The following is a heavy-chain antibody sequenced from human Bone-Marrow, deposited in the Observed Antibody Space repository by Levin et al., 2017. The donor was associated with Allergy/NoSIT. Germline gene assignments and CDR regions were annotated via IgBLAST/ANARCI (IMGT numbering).Heavy chain of an antibody. D-gene: IGHD4-17*01. CDR3: VKKGGYGDYGPGLTD. CDR1: GFPFDDYD. CDR2: ISYDGNNE. Sequence: QPGGSLRLSCTASGFPFDDYDMIWVRQAPGKGLEWVAVISYDGNNEFYADSVRGRFTISRDNSKNTLFLEMNSLRPEDTAIYYCVKKGGYGDYGPGLTDWGQGTLVTVSS. V-gene: IGHV3-30*18. J-gene: IGHJ4*02.